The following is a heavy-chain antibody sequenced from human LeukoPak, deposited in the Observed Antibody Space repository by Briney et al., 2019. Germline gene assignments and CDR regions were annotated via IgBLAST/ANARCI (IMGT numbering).Heavy chain of an antibody. CDR3: ARDLGYPHREHSLDY. Sequence: ASVKVSCKASGYTFTSYYMHWVRQAPGQGLEWMGIINPSGGSTSYAQKFQGRVTMTRDMSTSTVYMELSSLRSEDTAVYYCARDLGYPHREHSLDYWGQGTLVTISS. CDR2: INPSGGST. CDR1: GYTFTSYY. V-gene: IGHV1-46*01. D-gene: IGHD3-22*01. J-gene: IGHJ4*02.